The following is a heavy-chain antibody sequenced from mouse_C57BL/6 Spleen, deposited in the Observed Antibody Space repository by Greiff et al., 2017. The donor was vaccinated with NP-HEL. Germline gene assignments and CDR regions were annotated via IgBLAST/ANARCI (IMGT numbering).Heavy chain of an antibody. J-gene: IGHJ4*01. V-gene: IGHV2-9*01. D-gene: IGHD2-2*01. CDR1: GFSLTSYG. Sequence: VKLVESGPGLVAPSQSLSITCTVSGFSLTSYGVDWVRQPPGKGLEWLGVIWGGGSTNYNSALMSRLSISKDNSKSQVFIKMNSLQTDDTAMYYCATGRYGYDDYAMDYWGQGTSVTVSS. CDR3: ATGRYGYDDYAMDY. CDR2: IWGGGST.